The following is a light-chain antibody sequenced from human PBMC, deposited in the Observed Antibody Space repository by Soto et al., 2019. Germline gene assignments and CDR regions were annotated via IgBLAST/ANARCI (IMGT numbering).Light chain of an antibody. V-gene: IGLV2-8*01. CDR2: EVN. J-gene: IGLJ1*01. Sequence: QSALTQPPSASGSPGQSVAISCTGTSSDVGGYNYVSWYQQHPGKAPKLMIYEVNKRPSGVPDRFSGSKSGNTASLTVSGLQTDDEADYYCSSYGGSNNFVFGTGTKVTVL. CDR3: SSYGGSNNFV. CDR1: SSDVGGYNY.